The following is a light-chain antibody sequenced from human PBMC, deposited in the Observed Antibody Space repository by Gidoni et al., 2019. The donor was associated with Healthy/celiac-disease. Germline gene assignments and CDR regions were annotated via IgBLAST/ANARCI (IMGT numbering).Light chain of an antibody. V-gene: IGKV1-39*01. CDR1: QSISSY. Sequence: SVGDRVTITCRASQSISSYLNWYQQKPGKAPKLLIYAASSLQSGVPSRFSSSGSGTDFTLTISSLQPEDFATYYCQQSYSTLITFGQGTRLEIK. J-gene: IGKJ5*01. CDR2: AAS. CDR3: QQSYSTLIT.